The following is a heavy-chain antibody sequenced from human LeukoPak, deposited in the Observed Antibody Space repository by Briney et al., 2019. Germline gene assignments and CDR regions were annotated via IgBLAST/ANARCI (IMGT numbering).Heavy chain of an antibody. Sequence: PGRSLRLSCAASGFIFDDYAMHWVRQGPGKGLEWVAGISWHSNQIVYADSVKGRFTISRDNAKNTLYLQMNSLRAEDTAVYYCVRAGYSSGWYVFWGQGSLVTVSS. J-gene: IGHJ4*02. CDR2: ISWHSNQI. CDR1: GFIFDDYA. V-gene: IGHV3-9*01. CDR3: VRAGYSSGWYVF. D-gene: IGHD6-19*01.